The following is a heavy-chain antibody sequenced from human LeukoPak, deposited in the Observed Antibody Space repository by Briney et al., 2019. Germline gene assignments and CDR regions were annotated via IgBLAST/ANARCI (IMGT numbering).Heavy chain of an antibody. V-gene: IGHV3-43*02. CDR3: AKPLTYYYGSGTLAALDY. D-gene: IGHD3-10*01. CDR1: GLTFDDYA. J-gene: IGHJ4*02. Sequence: PGGSLRLSCAASGLTFDDYAMHWVRQAPGKGLEWVSLISGDGGSTYYADSVKGRFTISGDNSKNSQYLQMNSLRTEDTALYYCAKPLTYYYGSGTLAALDYWGQGTPVTVSS. CDR2: ISGDGGST.